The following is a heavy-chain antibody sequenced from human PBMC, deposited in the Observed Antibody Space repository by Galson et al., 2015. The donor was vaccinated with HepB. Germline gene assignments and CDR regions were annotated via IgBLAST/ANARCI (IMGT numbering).Heavy chain of an antibody. Sequence: PALVKPTQTLTLTCTFSGFSLSTSGVGVGWIRQPPGKALEWLALIYWDDGKRYSPSLKSRLTITKDTSKNQVVLTMTNMDPVDTATYYCAHRSRGAAGLAFDIWGQGTMVTVSS. CDR1: GFSLSTSGVG. J-gene: IGHJ3*02. CDR3: AHRSRGAAGLAFDI. CDR2: IYWDDGK. V-gene: IGHV2-5*02. D-gene: IGHD6-13*01.